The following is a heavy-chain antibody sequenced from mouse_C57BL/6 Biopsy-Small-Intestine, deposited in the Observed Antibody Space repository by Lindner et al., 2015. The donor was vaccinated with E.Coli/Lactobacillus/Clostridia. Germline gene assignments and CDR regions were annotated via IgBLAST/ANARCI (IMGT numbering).Heavy chain of an antibody. V-gene: IGHV5-17*01. J-gene: IGHJ4*01. CDR1: GFTFSDYG. Sequence: VQLQESGGGLVKPGGSLKLSCAASGFTFSDYGMHWVRQAPEKGLEWVAYINSGSSTIYYADTVKGRFTISRDNAKNTLFLQMTGLRSEDAAMYYCARPHYYAMDYWGQGTSVTVSS. CDR3: ARPHYYAMDY. CDR2: INSGSSTI.